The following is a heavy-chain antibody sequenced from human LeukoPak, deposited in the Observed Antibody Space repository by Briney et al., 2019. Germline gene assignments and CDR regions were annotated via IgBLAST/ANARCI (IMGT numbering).Heavy chain of an antibody. D-gene: IGHD3-3*01. V-gene: IGHV5-51*01. Sequence: GESLKISCKGSGYSFTSYWIGWVRQMRGKGLEWMGIIYPGDSDTRYRPSFQGQVTISADKSISTAYLQWSSLKASDTAMYYCARSPSGYWAMLDYWGQGTLVTVSS. CDR3: ARSPSGYWAMLDY. J-gene: IGHJ4*02. CDR1: GYSFTSYW. CDR2: IYPGDSDT.